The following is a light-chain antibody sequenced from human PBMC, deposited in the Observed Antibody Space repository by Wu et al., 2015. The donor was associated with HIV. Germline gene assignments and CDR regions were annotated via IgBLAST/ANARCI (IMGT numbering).Light chain of an antibody. J-gene: IGKJ5*01. CDR1: QSVSSRY. CDR3: QQYDNSPSIT. CDR2: GAS. V-gene: IGKV3-20*01. Sequence: EIVLTQSPGTLSMSPGERATLSCRASQSVSSRYLAWYQQKPGQAPRLLIYGASSRATGIPDRFSGSGSGTDFTLTISRLEPEDFAVYYCQQYDNSPSITFGQGTRLEIK.